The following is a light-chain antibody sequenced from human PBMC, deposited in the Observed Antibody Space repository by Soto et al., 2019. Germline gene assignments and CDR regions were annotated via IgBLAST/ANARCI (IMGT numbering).Light chain of an antibody. CDR1: TGPVTSGHY. Sequence: QAVVTQEPSLTVSPGGTTTLTCGSSTGPVTSGHYSYWFQQKPGQAPRTLIYDTTNRHSWTPARFSGSLLGGQAALTLSGAQPEDEADYYCLLSSSGAVVFGGGTTLTVL. V-gene: IGLV7-46*01. J-gene: IGLJ2*01. CDR2: DTT. CDR3: LLSSSGAVV.